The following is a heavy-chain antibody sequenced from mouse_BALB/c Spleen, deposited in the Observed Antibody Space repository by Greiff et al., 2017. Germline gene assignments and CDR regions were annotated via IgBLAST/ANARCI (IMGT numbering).Heavy chain of an antibody. J-gene: IGHJ4*01. CDR2: ISDGGSYT. V-gene: IGHV5-4*02. CDR3: ARENCLDY. Sequence: EVKLVESGGGLVKPGGSLKLSCAASGFTFSDYYMYWVRQTPEKRLEWVATISDGGSYTYYPDSVKGRFTISRDNAKNNLYLQMSSLKSEDTAMYYCARENCLDYWGQGTSVTVSS. CDR1: GFTFSDYY.